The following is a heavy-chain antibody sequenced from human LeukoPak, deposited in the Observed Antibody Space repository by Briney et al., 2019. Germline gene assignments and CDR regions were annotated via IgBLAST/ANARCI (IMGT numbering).Heavy chain of an antibody. CDR3: ARDLMYYYDSVSYHFDY. J-gene: IGHJ4*02. D-gene: IGHD3-22*01. Sequence: GASVKVSCKSSGYTFTSYGIIWVRQAPGQGLEWIGWISAYNGNTNYAQNFQGRLTMTADTSTSTAYMELRGLRSDDTAVYYCARDLMYYYDSVSYHFDYWGQGTLVTVSS. CDR2: ISAYNGNT. CDR1: GYTFTSYG. V-gene: IGHV1-18*01.